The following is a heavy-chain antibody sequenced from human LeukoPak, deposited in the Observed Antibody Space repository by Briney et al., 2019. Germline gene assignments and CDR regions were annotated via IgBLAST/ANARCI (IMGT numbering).Heavy chain of an antibody. V-gene: IGHV1-46*01. CDR2: INPSGGST. J-gene: IGHJ4*02. D-gene: IGHD3-10*01. CDR1: GYTFTSYY. CDR3: ARDRQLLWFGELLFLPVDY. Sequence: ASVKVSCKASGYTFTSYYMHWVRQAPGQGLEWMGIINPSGGSTSYAQKFRGRVTMTRDTSTSTVYMELSSLRSEDTAVYYCARDRQLLWFGELLFLPVDYWGQGTLVTVSS.